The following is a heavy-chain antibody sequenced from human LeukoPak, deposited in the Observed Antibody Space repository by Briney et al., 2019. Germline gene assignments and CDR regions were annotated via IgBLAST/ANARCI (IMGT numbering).Heavy chain of an antibody. Sequence: GGSLRLSCAASGFTFSSYSMNWVRQAPGKGLEWVSSISSSSSYIYYADSVKGRFTISRDNAKNSLYLQMNSLRAEDTAVYYCAKLRFLEWLFGEGDYWGQGTLVTVSS. J-gene: IGHJ4*02. CDR1: GFTFSSYS. CDR2: ISSSSSYI. CDR3: AKLRFLEWLFGEGDY. V-gene: IGHV3-21*01. D-gene: IGHD3-3*01.